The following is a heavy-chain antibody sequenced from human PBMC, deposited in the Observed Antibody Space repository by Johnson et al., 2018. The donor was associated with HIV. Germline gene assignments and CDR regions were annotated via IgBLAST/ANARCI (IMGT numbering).Heavy chain of an antibody. CDR1: GFTFSTYG. D-gene: IGHD4-17*01. J-gene: IGHJ3*02. V-gene: IGHV3-33*06. CDR2: IWSDGRSK. Sequence: QEQLVESGGGVVQPGRSLRLSCAASGFTFSTYGMHWVRQAPGKWLEWVAVIWSDGRSKYYADSVKGRFTISRDNSKNTLYLQINSLRAEDTAVYYCAKDQGTVPRRDDAFDIWGQGTVVTVSS. CDR3: AKDQGTVPRRDDAFDI.